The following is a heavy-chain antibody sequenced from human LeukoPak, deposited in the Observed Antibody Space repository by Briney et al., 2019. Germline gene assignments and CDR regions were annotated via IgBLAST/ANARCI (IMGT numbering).Heavy chain of an antibody. J-gene: IGHJ2*01. CDR3: ARDVATGSVWYFDL. CDR2: ISAYNGNT. V-gene: IGHV1-18*01. D-gene: IGHD5-12*01. Sequence: ASVKVSCKASGYTFTSYGIIWVRQAPGQGLEWMGWISAYNGNTNYAQKLQGRVTMTTDTSTSTAYMEPRSLRSDDTAVYYCARDVATGSVWYFDLWGRGTLVTVSS. CDR1: GYTFTSYG.